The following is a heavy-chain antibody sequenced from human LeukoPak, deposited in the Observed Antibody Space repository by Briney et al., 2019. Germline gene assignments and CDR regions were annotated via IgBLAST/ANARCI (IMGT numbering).Heavy chain of an antibody. Sequence: PGGSLRLSCAPSGFTFNRHGMHWVRQAPGKGLEWVAIISNDGSRKYYAHSVEGRFTISRDNSKNTLYLQMDSLRAEDTAVYYCARDRAWNYFDYWGQGTLVTVSS. D-gene: IGHD3-3*01. CDR2: ISNDGSRK. CDR3: ARDRAWNYFDY. J-gene: IGHJ4*02. V-gene: IGHV3-30*03. CDR1: GFTFNRHG.